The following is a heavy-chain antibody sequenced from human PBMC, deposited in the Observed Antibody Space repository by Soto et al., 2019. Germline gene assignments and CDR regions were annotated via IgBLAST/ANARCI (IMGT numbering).Heavy chain of an antibody. Sequence: QVQLQESGPGLVRPSETLSLTCSVSGGSISGYYWSWIRQPAGKGLEWVGRIYASGRTNYAPSLQSRVTLSLDTSENQFSLRLNSVTAADTAIYYCARGEIRGYDYWGQGTLVTVS. J-gene: IGHJ4*02. CDR2: IYASGRT. CDR1: GGSISGYY. D-gene: IGHD3-22*01. CDR3: ARGEIRGYDY. V-gene: IGHV4-4*07.